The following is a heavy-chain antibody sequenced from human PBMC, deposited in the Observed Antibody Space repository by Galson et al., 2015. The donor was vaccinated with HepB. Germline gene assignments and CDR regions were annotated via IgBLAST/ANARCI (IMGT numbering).Heavy chain of an antibody. D-gene: IGHD3-3*01. V-gene: IGHV3-7*01. CDR2: IKQDGGEK. CDR3: ARDLKRESRGITSFGVVMPWLDY. Sequence: CAASGFNFSSHWLSWVRQAPGKGLEWVANIKQDGGEKYYVDSGKGSFTITRDNAKNSLYLQMNSLRAEDTAVYYCARDLKRESRGITSFGVVMPWLDYWGQGTLVTVSS. CDR1: GFNFSSHW. J-gene: IGHJ4*02.